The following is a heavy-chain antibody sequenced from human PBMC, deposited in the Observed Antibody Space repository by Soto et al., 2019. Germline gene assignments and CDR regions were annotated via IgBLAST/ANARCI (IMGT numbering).Heavy chain of an antibody. CDR3: ARGLGIAEAGHYAWYFEH. CDR2: INHRGST. J-gene: IGHJ4*02. D-gene: IGHD6-19*01. V-gene: IGHV4-34*02. CDR1: GGSFSGYY. Sequence: QVQLEQWGAGLWKPSETLSLTCAVHGGSFSGYYWSWIRQPPGKGLEWIGEINHRGSTNYSPSLGSRLTISVDTSKKQVSLRLSSVSAADTAVYFCARGLGIAEAGHYAWYFEHWGQGSLVTVSS.